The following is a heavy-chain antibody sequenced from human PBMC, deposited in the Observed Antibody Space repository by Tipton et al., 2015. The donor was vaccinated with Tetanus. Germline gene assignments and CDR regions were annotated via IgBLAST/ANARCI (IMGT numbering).Heavy chain of an antibody. V-gene: IGHV3-21*01. D-gene: IGHD2-2*01. J-gene: IGHJ6*02. Sequence: SLRLSCAASGFTFSSFGMTWVRQAPGKGLEWVSSITGSSSYIYYADSVKGRFTISRDNAKNSLYLQMNSLRAEDTAMYYCASSLVPAAGYYYGMDVWGQGTTVTVSS. CDR2: ITGSSSYI. CDR3: ASSLVPAAGYYYGMDV. CDR1: GFTFSSFG.